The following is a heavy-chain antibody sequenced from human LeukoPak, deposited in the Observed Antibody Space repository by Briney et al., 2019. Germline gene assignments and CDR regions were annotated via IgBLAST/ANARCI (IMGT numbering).Heavy chain of an antibody. J-gene: IGHJ4*02. D-gene: IGHD3/OR15-3a*01. CDR1: GGSISSYY. CDR3: AREPKDWYGVDY. V-gene: IGHV4-59*01. Sequence: SQTLSLTCTVSGGSISSYYWSWIRQPPGKGLEWIGYIYYSGSTNYNPSLKSRVTISVDTSKNQFSLKLSSVTAADTAVYYCAREPKDWYGVDYWGQGTLVTVSS. CDR2: IYYSGST.